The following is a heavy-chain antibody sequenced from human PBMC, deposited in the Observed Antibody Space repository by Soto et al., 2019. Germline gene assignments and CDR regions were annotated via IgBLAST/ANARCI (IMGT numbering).Heavy chain of an antibody. D-gene: IGHD6-13*01. CDR2: IYPGDSDT. CDR3: ARLEQQLALREDENYFDY. CDR1: GYSFTSYW. Sequence: PGESLKISCKGSGYSFTSYWIGWVRQMPGKGLEWMGIIYPGDSDTRYSPSFQGQVTISADKSISTAYLQWSSLKASDTAMYYCARLEQQLALREDENYFDYWGQGTLVTVSS. V-gene: IGHV5-51*01. J-gene: IGHJ4*02.